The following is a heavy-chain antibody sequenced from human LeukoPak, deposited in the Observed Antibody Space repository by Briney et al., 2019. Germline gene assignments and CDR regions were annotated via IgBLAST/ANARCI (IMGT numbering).Heavy chain of an antibody. CDR3: ARRGTPPYYYGVDV. Sequence: SETLSLTCTVSGGSISGYYWSWIRQPPGKGLEWIGYIHYGGSTNYNPSLKSRVTISLDTSTNQFSLKLSSVTAADTAVYYCARRGTPPYYYGVDVWGQGTTVTVSS. V-gene: IGHV4-59*01. CDR1: GGSISGYY. D-gene: IGHD3-16*01. CDR2: IHYGGST. J-gene: IGHJ6*02.